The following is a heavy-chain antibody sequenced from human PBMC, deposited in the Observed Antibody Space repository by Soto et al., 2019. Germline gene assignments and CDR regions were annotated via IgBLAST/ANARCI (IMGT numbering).Heavy chain of an antibody. CDR2: IWYDGSNK. J-gene: IGHJ4*02. D-gene: IGHD2-21*01. CDR1: GFTFSSYG. CDR3: ARGLDAARFFCGHSALDY. V-gene: IGHV3-33*01. Sequence: QVQLVESGGGGVQAGRSLRLSCAASGFTFSSYGMHWVRQAPGKGLEWVAVIWYDGSNKYYADSVKGRFTISRDNSKNPVYLHINDLRAEDTAVDYCARGLDAARFFCGHSALDYWGQGTLVTVSS.